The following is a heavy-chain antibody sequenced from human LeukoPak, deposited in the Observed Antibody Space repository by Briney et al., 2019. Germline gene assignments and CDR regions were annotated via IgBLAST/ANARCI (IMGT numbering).Heavy chain of an antibody. CDR3: AKDLPTKCRGDCPSDY. CDR2: ISDSGGCT. D-gene: IGHD2-21*02. J-gene: IGHJ4*02. Sequence: PSETLSLTCAVSGGSISSSNWWSWVRQAPGKGLEWVSGISDSGGCTYYAESVKGRFAISRDDSKNTLYLQMNSLRVEDTAVYYCAKDLPTKCRGDCPSDYWGQGTLVTVSS. V-gene: IGHV3-23*01. CDR1: GGSISSSN.